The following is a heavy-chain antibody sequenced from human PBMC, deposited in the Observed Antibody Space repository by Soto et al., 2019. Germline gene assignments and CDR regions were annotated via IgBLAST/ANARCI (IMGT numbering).Heavy chain of an antibody. Sequence: GGSLRLSCAASGFTFSSYAMSWVRQAPGKGLEWVSAISGSGGSTYYADSVKGRFTISRDNSKNTLYLQMNSLRAEDTAVYHCAKAMVRGALRDYGMDVWGQGTTVTVSS. J-gene: IGHJ6*02. V-gene: IGHV3-23*01. CDR2: ISGSGGST. CDR3: AKAMVRGALRDYGMDV. CDR1: GFTFSSYA. D-gene: IGHD3-10*01.